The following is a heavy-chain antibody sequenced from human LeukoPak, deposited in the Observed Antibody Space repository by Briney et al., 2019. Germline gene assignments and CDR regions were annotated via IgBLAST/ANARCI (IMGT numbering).Heavy chain of an antibody. CDR1: GGSFSGYY. Sequence: SETLSLTCAVYGGSFSGYYWSWIRQPPGKGLEWIGEINHSGSTNYNPSLKSRVTISVDTSKNQFSLKLSSVTAADTAVYYCARGPVDYYGSGSYYKVRLGWVDYWGQGTLVTVSS. D-gene: IGHD3-10*01. V-gene: IGHV4-34*01. J-gene: IGHJ4*02. CDR3: ARGPVDYYGSGSYYKVRLGWVDY. CDR2: INHSGST.